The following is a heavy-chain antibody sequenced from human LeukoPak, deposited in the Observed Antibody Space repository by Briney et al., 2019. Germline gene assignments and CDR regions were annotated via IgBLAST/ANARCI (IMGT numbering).Heavy chain of an antibody. Sequence: PSETLSLTCTVSGGSISSYYWSWIRQPPGKGLEWIGYIYYSGSTNYTPSLKSRVTISVDTSKNPFSLKMSSVTAADTAVYYCASLHGYGSDRPWGQGTLVTVSS. CDR1: GGSISSYY. D-gene: IGHD3-10*01. V-gene: IGHV4-59*08. J-gene: IGHJ5*02. CDR3: ASLHGYGSDRP. CDR2: IYYSGST.